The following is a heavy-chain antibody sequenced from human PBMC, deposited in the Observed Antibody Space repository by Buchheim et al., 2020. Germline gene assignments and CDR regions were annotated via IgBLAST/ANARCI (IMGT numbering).Heavy chain of an antibody. J-gene: IGHJ4*01. CDR1: GFTFSNAW. Sequence: EVQLVESGGGLLKPGGSLRLSCAASGFTFSNAWMSWVRQAPGKGLEWVGRIKSITDGGTTDYAAPVKGRFTISRDDSNNTLYLQMNSLKTEDTAVYYCTTDYYYDSSGLGANWGQGTL. CDR2: IKSITDGGTT. CDR3: TTDYYYDSSGLGAN. V-gene: IGHV3-15*01. D-gene: IGHD3-22*01.